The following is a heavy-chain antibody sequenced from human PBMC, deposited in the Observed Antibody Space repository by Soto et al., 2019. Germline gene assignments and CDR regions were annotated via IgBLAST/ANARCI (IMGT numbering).Heavy chain of an antibody. CDR2: IKQDGSEK. V-gene: IGHV3-7*03. CDR1: GITTSNYW. J-gene: IGHJ4*02. Sequence: VGSLRLSCAASGITTSNYWMGWVRQAPGKGLDWVAAIKQDGSEKYYGDSLRGRFTISRDNAINSLYLQMSSLRAEDTAVYFCVTGDHADHWGQGTLVTVSS. CDR3: VTGDHADH. D-gene: IGHD3-10*01.